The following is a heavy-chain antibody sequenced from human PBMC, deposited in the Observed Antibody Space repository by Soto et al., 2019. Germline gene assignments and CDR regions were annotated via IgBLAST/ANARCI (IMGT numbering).Heavy chain of an antibody. Sequence: SETLSLTCTVSGGSISSSSYYWGWIRQPPGKGLEWIGSIYYSGSTYYNPSLKSRVTIFVDTSKNQFSLKLSSVTAADTAVFFCAREDDGGDRDYYGLDVWGQGTTVTVSS. CDR3: AREDDGGDRDYYGLDV. J-gene: IGHJ6*02. CDR2: IYYSGST. CDR1: GGSISSSSYY. V-gene: IGHV4-39*02. D-gene: IGHD2-21*02.